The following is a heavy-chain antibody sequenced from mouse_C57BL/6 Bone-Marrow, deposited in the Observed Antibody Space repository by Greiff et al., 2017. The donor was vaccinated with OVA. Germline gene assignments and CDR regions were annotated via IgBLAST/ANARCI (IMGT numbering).Heavy chain of an antibody. J-gene: IGHJ2*01. CDR1: GYTFTGYW. CDR2: ILPGSGST. V-gene: IGHV1-9*01. Sequence: QVQLQQSGAELMKPGASVKLSCKATGYTFTGYWIEWVKQRPGHGLEWIGEILPGSGSTNYNGKFKGKATLTADKSSSTAYMQLSSLTSEDSAVYFCARSKGYWGQGTTLTVSS. CDR3: ARSKGY.